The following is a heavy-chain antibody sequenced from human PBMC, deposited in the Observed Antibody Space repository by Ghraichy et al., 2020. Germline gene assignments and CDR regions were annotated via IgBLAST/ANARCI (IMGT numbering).Heavy chain of an antibody. CDR1: GGSFSGYY. CDR2: INHSGST. CDR3: ARGGGGYCSSTSCYPPYYYYYYMDV. D-gene: IGHD2-2*01. J-gene: IGHJ6*03. V-gene: IGHV4-34*01. Sequence: SETLSLTCAVYGGSFSGYYWSWIRQPPGKGLEWIGEINHSGSTNYNPSLKSRVTISVDTSKNQFSLKLSSVTAADTAVYYCARGGGGYCSSTSCYPPYYYYYYMDVWGKGTTVTVSS.